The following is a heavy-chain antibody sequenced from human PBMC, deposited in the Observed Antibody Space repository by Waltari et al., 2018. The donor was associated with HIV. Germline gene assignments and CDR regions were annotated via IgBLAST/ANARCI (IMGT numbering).Heavy chain of an antibody. CDR1: GGTFSIYA. V-gene: IGHV1-69*12. D-gene: IGHD3-22*01. Sequence: QVQLVQSGAEVKKPGSSVKVSCKASGGTFSIYAIRWMRQAPGQGLKWMGGNSPIFETSNYAQKFQGRGTITADESTSTAYMELSSLRSDDTAVYYCARELKQLSPQDYDSPPRGFDIWGQGTMVTVSS. CDR2: NSPIFETS. J-gene: IGHJ3*02. CDR3: ARELKQLSPQDYDSPPRGFDI.